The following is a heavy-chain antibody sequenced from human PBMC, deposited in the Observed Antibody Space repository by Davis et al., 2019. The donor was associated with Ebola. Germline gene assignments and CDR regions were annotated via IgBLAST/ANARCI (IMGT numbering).Heavy chain of an antibody. D-gene: IGHD2-8*01. V-gene: IGHV3-53*01. Sequence: GESLKISCAASGFTVSSNYMSWVRQAPGKGLEWVSVIYSGGRTYYADSVKGRFTISRDNSKNTLYLQMNSLRAEDTAVYYCAREMVRYYYGMDVWGQGTTVTVSS. CDR2: IYSGGRT. CDR3: AREMVRYYYGMDV. CDR1: GFTVSSNY. J-gene: IGHJ6*02.